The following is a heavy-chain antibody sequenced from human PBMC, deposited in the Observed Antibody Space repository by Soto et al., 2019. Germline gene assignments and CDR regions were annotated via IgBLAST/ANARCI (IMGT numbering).Heavy chain of an antibody. CDR3: TSDLTSVVHHRHYTHYGWDV. CDR2: ISSSGSTI. CDR1: EFVFSDYY. Sequence: QVQLVESGGGLVKPGGSLRLSCAASEFVFSDYYMSWIRQAPRKGLEWISDISSSGSTISYADSVKGRFTISRDNAKNLLFRRMNSLRAEDTAVYYCTSDLTSVVHHRHYTHYGWDVGGQGTTVTVSS. V-gene: IGHV3-11*01. J-gene: IGHJ6*02. D-gene: IGHD2-2*01.